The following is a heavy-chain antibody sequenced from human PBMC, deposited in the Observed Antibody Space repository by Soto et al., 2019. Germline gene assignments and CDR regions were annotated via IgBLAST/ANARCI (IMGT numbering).Heavy chain of an antibody. J-gene: IGHJ6*02. Sequence: PGGSLRLSCAASGFSFSTYSMNWVRQAPGKGLEWVSSISHSNTYIYYADSVTGRFTISRDNAKNLLYLQMNSLRAEDTAIYYCARAGFGEFPYYYYYNMDVWGQGTPVTVSS. D-gene: IGHD3-10*01. V-gene: IGHV3-21*01. CDR2: ISHSNTYI. CDR1: GFSFSTYS. CDR3: ARAGFGEFPYYYYYNMDV.